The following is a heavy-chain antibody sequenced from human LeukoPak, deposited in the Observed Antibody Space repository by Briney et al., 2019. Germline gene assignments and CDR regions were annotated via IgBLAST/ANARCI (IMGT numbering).Heavy chain of an antibody. V-gene: IGHV3-7*01. CDR2: IKQDGSEK. D-gene: IGHD3-9*01. CDR3: ARDVPTGYYPRLTYYFDY. J-gene: IGHJ4*02. Sequence: GGSLRLSCAASGFTFSSYWMSWVRQAPGKGLEWVANIKQDGSEKYYVDSVKGRFAISRDNAKNSLYLQMNSLRAEDTAVYYCARDVPTGYYPRLTYYFDYWGQGTLVTVSS. CDR1: GFTFSSYW.